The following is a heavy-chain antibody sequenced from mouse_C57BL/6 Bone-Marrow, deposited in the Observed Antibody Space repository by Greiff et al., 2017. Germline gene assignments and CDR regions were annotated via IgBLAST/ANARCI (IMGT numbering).Heavy chain of an antibody. Sequence: EVQVVESGGGLVKPGGSLKLSCAASGFTFSDYGMHWVRQAPEKGLEWVAYISSGSSTIYYADTVKGRFTISRDNAKNTLFLQMTSLRSEDTAMYYCARGYSWYFDVWGTGTTVTVSS. D-gene: IGHD2-3*01. CDR2: ISSGSSTI. CDR1: GFTFSDYG. CDR3: ARGYSWYFDV. J-gene: IGHJ1*03. V-gene: IGHV5-17*01.